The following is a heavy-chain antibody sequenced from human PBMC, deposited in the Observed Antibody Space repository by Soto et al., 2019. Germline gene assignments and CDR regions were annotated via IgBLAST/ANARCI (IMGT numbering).Heavy chain of an antibody. V-gene: IGHV3-48*03. D-gene: IGHD3-10*01. J-gene: IGHJ6*02. CDR2: ITSSGGTI. CDR3: AREGSVSSSDYYAYYYGMDV. Sequence: GGSWSLSCAASGFTFSNFDMNWVRQAPGKGLEWVSYITSSGGTIYYADSVKGRFTISRDDAKNSLYLQMNSLRGEDTAVYYCAREGSVSSSDYYAYYYGMDVWGLGTTVTVSS. CDR1: GFTFSNFD.